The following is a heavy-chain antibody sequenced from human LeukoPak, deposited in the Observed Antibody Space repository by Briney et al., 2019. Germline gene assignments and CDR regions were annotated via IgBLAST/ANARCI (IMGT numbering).Heavy chain of an antibody. CDR1: GYTFTTYY. Sequence: ASVKVSYKASGYTFTTYYIHWVRQAPGQGLEWMGIINPSGGTTSYTQKFQGRVTMTRDTSTSTVYMELNSLRSEDTAVYYCARGGSGTWFCHDYWGQGTLVTVSS. D-gene: IGHD2-15*01. CDR2: INPSGGTT. CDR3: ARGGSGTWFCHDY. J-gene: IGHJ4*02. V-gene: IGHV1-46*01.